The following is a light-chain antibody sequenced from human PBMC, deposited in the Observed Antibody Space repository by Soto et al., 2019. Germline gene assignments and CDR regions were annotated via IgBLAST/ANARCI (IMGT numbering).Light chain of an antibody. CDR1: QSVGRRY. CDR2: DTS. CDR3: QHQGT. J-gene: IGKJ4*01. Sequence: VVLTQSPGTLSLSPGERATLSCRASQSVGRRYIAWYQQKPGQAPRLLIYDTSDRASHIPDSFSGGGSETDFSLTISSLVPEDSAVFYCQHQGTFGGGTKVEIK. V-gene: IGKV3-20*01.